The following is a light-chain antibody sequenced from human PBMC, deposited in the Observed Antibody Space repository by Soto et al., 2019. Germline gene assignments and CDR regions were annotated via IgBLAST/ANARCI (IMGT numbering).Light chain of an antibody. Sequence: DIQMTQSPSTLSASVGDRVTITCRASQSISNWLAWHQQKPGKAPKLLIYKASSLESGVPSRFSGSGSGTEFTLTISSLQPDDFATYYCQQYDNLPLIFGQGTRLEIK. CDR2: KAS. CDR3: QQYDNLPLI. CDR1: QSISNW. V-gene: IGKV1-5*03. J-gene: IGKJ5*01.